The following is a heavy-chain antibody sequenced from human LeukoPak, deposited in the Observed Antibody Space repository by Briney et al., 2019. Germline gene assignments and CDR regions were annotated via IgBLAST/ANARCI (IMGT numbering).Heavy chain of an antibody. CDR1: GGSICSGDYY. Sequence: PSQTLSLTCTVSGGSICSGDYYWRWIRQPPGKGLGWIAYIYYSGSTYYNPSLKRRVTISVDTSKNQFSLKLSSVTAADTAVYYCARSPRYDLPSHWGQGTLVTVSS. D-gene: IGHD3-3*01. CDR2: IYYSGST. V-gene: IGHV4-30-4*01. J-gene: IGHJ4*02. CDR3: ARSPRYDLPSH.